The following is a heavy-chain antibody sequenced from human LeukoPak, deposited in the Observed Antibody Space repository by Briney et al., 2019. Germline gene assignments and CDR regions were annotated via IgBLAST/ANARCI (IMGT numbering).Heavy chain of an antibody. CDR1: GFTFSSYS. CDR2: ISYDGSNK. Sequence: GGSLRLSCAASGFTFSSYSMNWVRQAPGKGLEWVAVISYDGSNKYYADSVKGRFTISRDNSKNTLYLQMNSLRAEDTAVYYCARAEYGSGSPLYWGQGTLVTVSS. V-gene: IGHV3-30*03. D-gene: IGHD3-10*01. J-gene: IGHJ4*02. CDR3: ARAEYGSGSPLY.